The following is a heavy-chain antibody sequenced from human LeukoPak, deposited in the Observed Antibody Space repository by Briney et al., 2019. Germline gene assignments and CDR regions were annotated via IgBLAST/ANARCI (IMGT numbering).Heavy chain of an antibody. CDR2: FDPKDGDT. J-gene: IGHJ4*02. CDR3: ARFEQWLVPGFDY. Sequence: ASVKVSCKVSGYTLTELSVHWVRQAPGKGLEWMGNFDPKDGDTIYAQRFQGRVTMTEDTSTHTAYMELRSLRSDDTAVYYCARFEQWLVPGFDYWGQGTLVTVSS. V-gene: IGHV1-24*01. D-gene: IGHD6-19*01. CDR1: GYTLTELS.